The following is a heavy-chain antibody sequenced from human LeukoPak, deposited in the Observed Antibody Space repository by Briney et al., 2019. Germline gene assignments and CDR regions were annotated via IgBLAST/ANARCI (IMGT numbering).Heavy chain of an antibody. J-gene: IGHJ6*02. V-gene: IGHV3-48*04. CDR2: ISSSSSTI. CDR3: ARDRRWELLHGGMDV. CDR1: GFTFSSYA. Sequence: PGGSLRLSCAASGFTFSSYAMNWVRQAPGKGLEWVSYISSSSSTIYYADSVKGRFTISRDNAKNSLYLQMNSLRAEDTAVYYCARDRRWELLHGGMDVWGQGTTVTVSS. D-gene: IGHD1-26*01.